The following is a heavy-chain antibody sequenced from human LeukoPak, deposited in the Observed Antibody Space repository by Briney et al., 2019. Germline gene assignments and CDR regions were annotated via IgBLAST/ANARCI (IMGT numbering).Heavy chain of an antibody. CDR3: ASPIVVVVATTGVDAFDI. J-gene: IGHJ3*02. CDR1: GYTFTSYD. Sequence: ASVKVSCKXSGYTFTSYDINWVRQATGQGLEWMGRMNPNSGNTGFAQKFQGRVTMTTNTSISTAYMELSSLRSEDAAVYYCASPIVVVVATTGVDAFDIWGQGTMVTVSS. CDR2: MNPNSGNT. D-gene: IGHD2-21*01. V-gene: IGHV1-8*01.